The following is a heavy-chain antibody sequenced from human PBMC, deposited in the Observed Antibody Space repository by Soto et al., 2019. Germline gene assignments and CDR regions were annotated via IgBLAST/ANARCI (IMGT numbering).Heavy chain of an antibody. CDR2: ISYDGSNK. J-gene: IGHJ4*02. Sequence: CAASGFTFSSYGMHWVRQAPGKGLEWVAVISYDGSNKYYADSVKGRFTISRDNSKNTLYLQMNSLRAEDTAVYYCAKARDYYGSGSYSFFDYWGQGNLVTVSS. D-gene: IGHD3-10*01. CDR1: GFTFSSYG. CDR3: AKARDYYGSGSYSFFDY. V-gene: IGHV3-30*18.